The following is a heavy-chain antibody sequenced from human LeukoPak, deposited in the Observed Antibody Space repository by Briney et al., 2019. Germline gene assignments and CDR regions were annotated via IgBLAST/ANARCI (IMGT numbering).Heavy chain of an antibody. CDR2: IKQDGSEK. Sequence: GGSLRLSCAASGFTFSSYLMSWVRQPPGKGLEWVANIKQDGSEKYYVDSVKGRFTISRDNAKNLLYLQMNSLRAEDTAVYYCARSRWLDFWGQAT. CDR3: ARSRWLDF. J-gene: IGHJ4*02. CDR1: GFTFSSYL. V-gene: IGHV3-7*05. D-gene: IGHD5-24*01.